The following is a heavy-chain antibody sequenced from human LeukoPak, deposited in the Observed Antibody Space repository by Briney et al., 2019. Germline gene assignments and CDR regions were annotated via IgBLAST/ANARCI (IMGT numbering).Heavy chain of an antibody. D-gene: IGHD6-19*01. CDR3: AKVTRIAVARDYFDY. J-gene: IGHJ4*02. Sequence: GGSLRLSCAASGFTFSSSAMSWVRQAPGKGLEWGSTISGVAGSTYYADSVKGRFTISRDNSNNTLYVQMNSLRAEDTAVYYCAKVTRIAVARDYFDYWGQGTLVTVSS. CDR2: ISGVAGST. CDR1: GFTFSSSA. V-gene: IGHV3-23*01.